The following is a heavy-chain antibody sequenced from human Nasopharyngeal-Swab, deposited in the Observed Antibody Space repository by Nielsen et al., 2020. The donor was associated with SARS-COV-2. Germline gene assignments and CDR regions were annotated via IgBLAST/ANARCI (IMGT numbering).Heavy chain of an antibody. CDR3: ASRIAVASGHYRPFDY. Sequence: RQAPGKGLEWIGSIYYSGSTYYNPSLSSRVTISVDTSKNHFSLKLSFVTAPDTAVYYCASRIAVASGHYRPFDYWGQGTLVTVSS. V-gene: IGHV4-39*02. J-gene: IGHJ4*02. D-gene: IGHD6-19*01. CDR2: IYYSGST.